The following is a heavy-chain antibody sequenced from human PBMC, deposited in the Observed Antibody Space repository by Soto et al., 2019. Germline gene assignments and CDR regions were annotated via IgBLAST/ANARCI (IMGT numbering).Heavy chain of an antibody. D-gene: IGHD6-19*01. CDR3: VKDASSGWPYYYGMDV. CDR2: ISYDGSNK. V-gene: IGHV3-30*18. CDR1: GFTFSSYG. Sequence: QVQLVESGGGVVQPGRSLRLSCAASGFTFSSYGMHWVRQAPGKGLEWVAVISYDGSNKYYADSLKGRFTVSRDNSKNTLYLQMSSLRAEDTAVYYCVKDASSGWPYYYGMDVWGQGTTVTVSS. J-gene: IGHJ6*02.